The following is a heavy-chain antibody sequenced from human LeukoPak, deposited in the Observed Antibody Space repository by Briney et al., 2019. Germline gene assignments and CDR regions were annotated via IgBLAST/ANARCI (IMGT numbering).Heavy chain of an antibody. CDR1: GLTFSSYG. CDR2: IWYDESNK. D-gene: IGHD6-13*01. Sequence: GGSLRLSCAASGLTFSSYGMHWVRQAPGKGLEWVAVIWYDESNKYYADSVKGRFTISRDNSKNTLYLHMSSLRAEDTAVYYCERDVAAAAGTIDYWGQGTLVTVSS. CDR3: ERDVAAAAGTIDY. J-gene: IGHJ4*02. V-gene: IGHV3-33*01.